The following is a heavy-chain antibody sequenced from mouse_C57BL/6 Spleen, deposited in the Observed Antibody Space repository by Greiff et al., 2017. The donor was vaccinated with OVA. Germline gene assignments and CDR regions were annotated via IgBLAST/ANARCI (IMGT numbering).Heavy chain of an antibody. CDR3: ARWGLGAY. V-gene: IGHV1-26*01. CDR1: GYTFTDYY. Sequence: VQLQQSGPELVKPGASVKISCKASGYTFTDYYMNWVKQSHGKSLEWIGDINPNNGGTSYNQKFKGKATLTVDKSSSTAYMELRSLTSEDSAVYYCARWGLGAYWGQGTLVTVSA. CDR2: INPNNGGT. J-gene: IGHJ3*01. D-gene: IGHD2-2*01.